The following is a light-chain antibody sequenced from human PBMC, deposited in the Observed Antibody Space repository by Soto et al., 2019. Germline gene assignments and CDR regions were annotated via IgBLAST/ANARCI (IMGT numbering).Light chain of an antibody. J-gene: IGLJ1*01. CDR1: SSDIGGYNF. V-gene: IGLV2-14*01. Sequence: QSALTQHASVSGSPGQSITISCTGSSSDIGGYNFVSWFQLHPGKAPKLMIYEVTNRPSGVSNRFSGSKSGNTASLTISGLQAEDEADYFCSSFTNSNTLYVFGTGTKVTVL. CDR3: SSFTNSNTLYV. CDR2: EVT.